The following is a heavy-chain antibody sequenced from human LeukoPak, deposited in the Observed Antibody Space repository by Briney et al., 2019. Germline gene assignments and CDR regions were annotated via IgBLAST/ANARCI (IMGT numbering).Heavy chain of an antibody. J-gene: IGHJ4*02. V-gene: IGHV3-48*03. CDR2: ITSSGDIK. Sequence: GGSLRLSCATSGFTFTTYEMNWVRQAPGKGLEWVSYITSSGDIKTYADPVKGRFTMSRDDAKNSVYLQMNSLRPEDTAIYYCARDIYGDEDFDYWGQGTLVSVSS. CDR1: GFTFTTYE. D-gene: IGHD3-10*01. CDR3: ARDIYGDEDFDY.